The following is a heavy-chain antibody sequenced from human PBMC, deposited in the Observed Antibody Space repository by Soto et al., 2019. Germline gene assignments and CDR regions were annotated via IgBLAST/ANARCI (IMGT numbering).Heavy chain of an antibody. V-gene: IGHV5-51*01. CDR2: IYPGDSDT. CDR3: ARVAGTGGDYYYYGMDV. Sequence: GESLKISCKGSGYSFTSYWIGWVRQMPGKGLEWMGIIYPGDSDTRYSPSFQGQVTISRDNSKNTLYLQMNSLRAEDTAVYYCARVAGTGGDYYYYGMDVWGQGTTVTVSS. D-gene: IGHD6-19*01. J-gene: IGHJ6*02. CDR1: GYSFTSYW.